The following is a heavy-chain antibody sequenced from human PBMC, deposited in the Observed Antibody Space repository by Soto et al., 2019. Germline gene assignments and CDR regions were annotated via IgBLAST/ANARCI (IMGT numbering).Heavy chain of an antibody. J-gene: IGHJ4*02. D-gene: IGHD6-6*01. CDR2: IGPNGNGP. Sequence: GGALRLSCSASGFPFSTYSMYWVRQTPGKGLEYVSAIGPNGNGPYYADSVKGRFTISRDNSKNTLYLQMNSLRAEDTAVYYCAKNRAIAARLFDYWGQGTLVTVSS. CDR3: AKNRAIAARLFDY. CDR1: GFPFSTYS. V-gene: IGHV3-64*04.